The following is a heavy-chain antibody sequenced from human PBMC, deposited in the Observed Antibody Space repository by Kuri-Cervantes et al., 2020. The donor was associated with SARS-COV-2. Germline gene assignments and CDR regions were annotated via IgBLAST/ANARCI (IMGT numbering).Heavy chain of an antibody. CDR2: IYHSGST. CDR1: GYSISSGYY. CDR3: ARDRRRGMDV. J-gene: IGHJ6*02. Sequence: SETLSLTCTVSGYSISSGYYWGWIRQPPGKGLEWIGSIYHSGSTYYNPSLKSRVTISVDTSKNQFSLKLSSATAADTAVYYCARDRRRGMDVWGQGTTVTVSS. V-gene: IGHV4-38-2*02.